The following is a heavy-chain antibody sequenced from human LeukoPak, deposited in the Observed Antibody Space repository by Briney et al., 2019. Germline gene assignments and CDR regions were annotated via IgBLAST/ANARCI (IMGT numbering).Heavy chain of an antibody. CDR1: GYSFTSYW. V-gene: IGHV5-51*01. Sequence: RPGESLKISCKGSGYSFTSYWIGWVRQMPGKGLEWMGIIYPGDSDTRYSPSFQGQVTISADKSISTAYLQWSSLKASDTAMYYCARAAARAFDAFDIWGQGTMVTVSS. CDR2: IYPGDSDT. CDR3: ARAAARAFDAFDI. J-gene: IGHJ3*02. D-gene: IGHD6-13*01.